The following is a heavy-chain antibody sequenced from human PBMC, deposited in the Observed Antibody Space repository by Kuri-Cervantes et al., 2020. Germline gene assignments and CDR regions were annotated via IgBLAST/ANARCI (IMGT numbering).Heavy chain of an antibody. CDR1: GGSISSYY. V-gene: IGHV4-59*01. D-gene: IGHD6-13*01. CDR2: IYYSGST. CDR3: ARGDSSSWYYYYYYMDV. Sequence: SETLSLTCTVSGGSISSYYWSWIRQPPGKGLEWMGYIYYSGSTNYNPSLKSRVTISVDTSKNQFSLKLSSVTAADTAVYYCARGDSSSWYYYYYYMDVWGKGTTVTVSS. J-gene: IGHJ6*03.